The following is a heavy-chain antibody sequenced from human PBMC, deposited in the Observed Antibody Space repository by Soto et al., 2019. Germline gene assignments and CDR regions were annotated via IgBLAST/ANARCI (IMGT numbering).Heavy chain of an antibody. CDR3: ATLWATGTKGLRAFDI. D-gene: IGHD4-17*01. CDR2: IYSGGST. Sequence: GGSLRLSCAASGFTVGANYMTWVRQAPGRGLEWVSLIYSGGSTQYADSVKGRFTISRDNSENTLYLQMNSLRADDTAVYYCATLWATGTKGLRAFDIWGQGTMVTVSS. J-gene: IGHJ3*02. CDR1: GFTVGANY. V-gene: IGHV3-53*05.